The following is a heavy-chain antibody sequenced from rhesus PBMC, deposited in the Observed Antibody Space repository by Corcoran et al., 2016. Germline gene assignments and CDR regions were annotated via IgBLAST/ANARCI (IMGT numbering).Heavy chain of an antibody. J-gene: IGHJ6*01. D-gene: IGHD4-23*01. Sequence: EVQLVESGGGLVQPGGSLRLSCTGSGFTFSSYYMYWIRQAPGKGLQWVSAINTGGGSTWDTDSVKGRFTISKENAKTTLYLQMNSLRAEDTAVYYCAKDIHEYSNYYGLDSWGQGVVVTVSS. CDR1: GFTFSSYY. CDR3: AKDIHEYSNYYGLDS. CDR2: INTGGGST. V-gene: IGHV3-22*01.